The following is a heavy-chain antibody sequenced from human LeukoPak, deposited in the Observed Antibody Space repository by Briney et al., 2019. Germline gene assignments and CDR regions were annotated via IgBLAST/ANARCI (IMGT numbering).Heavy chain of an antibody. CDR1: RGSISSSSYY. D-gene: IGHD4-11*01. Sequence: PSETLSLTCTVSRGSISSSSYYWGWIRRPPGKRLEWIGSFYYIGGTYYNPSLEGRVTISADSSKNQFSLKLTSVTAADTALYYCARILTTFDSWGQGTLVTVSS. CDR2: FYYIGGT. CDR3: ARILTTFDS. J-gene: IGHJ4*02. V-gene: IGHV4-39*01.